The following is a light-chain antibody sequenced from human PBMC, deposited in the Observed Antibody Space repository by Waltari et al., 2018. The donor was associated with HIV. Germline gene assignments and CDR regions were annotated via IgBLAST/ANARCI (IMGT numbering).Light chain of an antibody. J-gene: IGLJ3*02. V-gene: IGLV2-11*01. CDR3: CSYAGTYTWV. CDR2: DIT. Sequence: HSALTQPRSVSGSPGQSVTISCTGTSSDVGAYNYVSWYQQHPGKAPKLLIFDITKRPSGVPDRLSGSKSGNTASLTISGLHLEDEANYYCCSYAGTYTWVFGGGSTLTVL. CDR1: SSDVGAYNY.